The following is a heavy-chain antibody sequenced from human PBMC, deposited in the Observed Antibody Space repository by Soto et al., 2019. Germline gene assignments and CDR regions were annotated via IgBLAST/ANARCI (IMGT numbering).Heavy chain of an antibody. J-gene: IGHJ4*02. CDR3: ARYCSSTSCYDPAEFDY. D-gene: IGHD2-2*01. Sequence: GGSLRLSCAASGFTFSSYWMHWVRQAPGKGLVWVSRINSDGSSTSYADSVKGRFTISRDNAKKTLYLQMNSLRAEDTAVYYCARYCSSTSCYDPAEFDYWGQGTLVTVSS. CDR1: GFTFSSYW. CDR2: INSDGSST. V-gene: IGHV3-74*01.